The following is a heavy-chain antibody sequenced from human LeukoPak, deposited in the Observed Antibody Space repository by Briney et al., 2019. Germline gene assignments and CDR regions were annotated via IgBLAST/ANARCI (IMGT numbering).Heavy chain of an antibody. CDR3: ASNIPTPTTSPPLGY. J-gene: IGHJ4*02. CDR1: GGSTNYYY. D-gene: IGHD1-26*01. V-gene: IGHV4-59*08. CDR2: IDYSGRI. Sequence: SETLSLTCTVSGGSTNYYYWSWIRQPPGKGLEWIGYIDYSGRIKYNPSLKSRVTISVDTSKNQFSLKLSSVTAADTAVYYCASNIPTPTTSPPLGYWGQGTLVTVSS.